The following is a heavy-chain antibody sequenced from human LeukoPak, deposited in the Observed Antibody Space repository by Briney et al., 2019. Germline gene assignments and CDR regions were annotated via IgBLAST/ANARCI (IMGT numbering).Heavy chain of an antibody. D-gene: IGHD6-13*01. Sequence: SQTLSLTCTVSGGSISSGGYYWSWIRQHPGKGLEWIGYIYYSGSTYYNPSLKSRVTISVDTSKNQFSLKLSSVTAADTAVYYCARGQGMAAAGTNFDYWGQGTLVTVSS. CDR2: IYYSGST. V-gene: IGHV4-31*03. CDR3: ARGQGMAAAGTNFDY. J-gene: IGHJ4*02. CDR1: GGSISSGGYY.